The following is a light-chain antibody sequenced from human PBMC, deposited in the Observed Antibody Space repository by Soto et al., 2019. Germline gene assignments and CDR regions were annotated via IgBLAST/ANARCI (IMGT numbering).Light chain of an antibody. CDR2: GAS. CDR1: QTVIHNH. CDR3: QQSYRTPT. V-gene: IGKV3-20*01. J-gene: IGKJ5*01. Sequence: EIVMTQSPGTLSVSPGERATLSCRASQTVIHNHLAWHQQKPGQTPRLLVYGASSRATGIPDRFSGSGSGTDFTLTISSLQPEDFATYYCQQSYRTPTFGQGTRLEIK.